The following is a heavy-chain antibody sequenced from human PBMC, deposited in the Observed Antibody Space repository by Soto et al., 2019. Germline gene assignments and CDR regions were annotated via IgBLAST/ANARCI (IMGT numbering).Heavy chain of an antibody. CDR1: GFTFSSYW. CDR3: ARVRKGSNWGSGYFDY. V-gene: IGHV3-7*03. CDR2: IKQDGSEK. D-gene: IGHD7-27*01. J-gene: IGHJ4*02. Sequence: GGSLRLSCAASGFTFSSYWMSWVRQAPGKGLEWVANIKQDGSEKYYVDSVKGRFTISRDNAKNSLYLQMNSLRAEDTAVYYCARVRKGSNWGSGYFDYWGQGTLVTVSS.